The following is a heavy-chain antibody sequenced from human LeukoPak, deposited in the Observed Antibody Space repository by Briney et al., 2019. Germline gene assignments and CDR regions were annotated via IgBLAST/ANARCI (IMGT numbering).Heavy chain of an antibody. D-gene: IGHD6-25*01. J-gene: IGHJ4*02. V-gene: IGHV4-59*01. CDR2: IYYSGST. CDR3: ARSSGAAAGANIDY. CDR1: GGSISSYY. Sequence: PSETLSLTCTVSGGSISSYYWSWIRQPPGKGLEWIGYIYYSGSTNYDPSLKSRVTISVDTSKNQFSLKLSSVTAADTAVYYCARSSGAAAGANIDYWGQGTLVTVSS.